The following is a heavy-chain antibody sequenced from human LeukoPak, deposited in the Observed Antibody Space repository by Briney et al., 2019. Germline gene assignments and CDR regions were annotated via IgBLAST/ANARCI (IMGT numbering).Heavy chain of an antibody. Sequence: SETLSLTCTVSGGSISSSSYYWGWIRQPPGKGLEWIGRIYTSGYAIYNPSLKGRVTMSIDTFKNQFSLNLNSVTAADTAVYYCARRSHLDYGGKESYFDYWGQGTLVTVSS. V-gene: IGHV4-39*07. CDR2: IYTSGYA. J-gene: IGHJ4*02. CDR1: GGSISSSSYY. CDR3: ARRSHLDYGGKESYFDY. D-gene: IGHD4-23*01.